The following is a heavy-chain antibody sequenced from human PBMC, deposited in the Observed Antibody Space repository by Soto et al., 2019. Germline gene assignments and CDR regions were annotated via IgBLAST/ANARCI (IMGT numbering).Heavy chain of an antibody. CDR1: GDTFTTDT. CDR2: IVPILGAG. Sequence: QVQLVQSGAEVKKPGSSVKVSCKASGDTFTTDTINWVRQAPGQGLEWMGGIVPILGAGNYAQKFQGRVTITADRSTTTSYLDMSSLRADAAAFYYCAREGEGIPAHRYWGQGTLVTVSS. J-gene: IGHJ4*02. V-gene: IGHV1-69*06. CDR3: AREGEGIPAHRY. D-gene: IGHD3-16*01.